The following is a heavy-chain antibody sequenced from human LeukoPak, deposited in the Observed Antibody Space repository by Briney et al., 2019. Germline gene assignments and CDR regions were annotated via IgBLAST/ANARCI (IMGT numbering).Heavy chain of an antibody. CDR1: GFTFSTYA. CDR2: ISYDGSNK. CDR3: ARTTTPHYYGSGSYALGY. V-gene: IGHV3-30-3*01. D-gene: IGHD3-10*01. J-gene: IGHJ4*02. Sequence: GGSLRLSGAASGFTFSTYAMHWVRQGPGNGLKWVAVISYDGSNKYYADSVKGRFTISRDNSKNTLYLQMSSLSAEDTAVYYCARTTTPHYYGSGSYALGYWGQGTLVTVPS.